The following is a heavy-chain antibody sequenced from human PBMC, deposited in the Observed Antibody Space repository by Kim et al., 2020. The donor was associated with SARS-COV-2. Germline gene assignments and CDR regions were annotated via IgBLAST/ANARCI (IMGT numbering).Heavy chain of an antibody. V-gene: IGHV3-15*01. Sequence: APVKGRFTISRDDSKNTLYLQMNSLKTEDTAVYYCTWILTGPYYYYGMDVWGQGTTVTVSS. D-gene: IGHD3-9*01. J-gene: IGHJ6*02. CDR3: TWILTGPYYYYGMDV.